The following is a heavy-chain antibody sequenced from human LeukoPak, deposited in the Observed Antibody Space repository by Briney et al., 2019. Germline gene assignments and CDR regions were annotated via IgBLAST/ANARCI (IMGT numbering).Heavy chain of an antibody. CDR2: INPSGGST. D-gene: IGHD3-22*01. CDR1: GFTFTSSA. CDR3: ARDFRSRLITMIEGLFDY. Sequence: ASVKVSCKASGFTFTSSAMQWVRQAPGQGLEWMGIINPSGGSTSYAQKFQGRVTMTRDTSTSTVYMELSSLRSEDTAVYYCARDFRSRLITMIEGLFDYWGQGTLVTVSS. J-gene: IGHJ4*02. V-gene: IGHV1-46*01.